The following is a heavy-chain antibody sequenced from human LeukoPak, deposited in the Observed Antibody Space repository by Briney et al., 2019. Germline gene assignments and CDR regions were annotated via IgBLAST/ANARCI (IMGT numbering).Heavy chain of an antibody. J-gene: IGHJ6*03. CDR3: ARQGMAAAGRIPNYYYYMDV. Sequence: SETLSLTCTVSGGSMSSYYWSWIRQPPGKGLEYIGYIYYSGSTNYNPSLKSRVTISVDTSKNQFSLKLNSVTAADTAVYYCARQGMAAAGRIPNYYYYMDVWGKGTTVTISS. D-gene: IGHD6-13*01. CDR1: GGSMSSYY. V-gene: IGHV4-59*08. CDR2: IYYSGST.